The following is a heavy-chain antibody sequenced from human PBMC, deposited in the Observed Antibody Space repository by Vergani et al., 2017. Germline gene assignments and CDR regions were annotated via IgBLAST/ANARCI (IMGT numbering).Heavy chain of an antibody. J-gene: IGHJ4*02. V-gene: IGHV3-33*01. CDR2: IWYDGSNK. CDR3: ARDQRTYYYDSSGWVDY. Sequence: QAQLVESGGGVVQPGRSLRLSCAASGFTFSSYGMHWVRQAPGKGLEWVAVIWYDGSNKYYADSVKGRFTISRDNSKNTLYLQMNSLRAEDTAVYYCARDQRTYYYDSSGWVDYWGQGTLVTVSS. CDR1: GFTFSSYG. D-gene: IGHD3-22*01.